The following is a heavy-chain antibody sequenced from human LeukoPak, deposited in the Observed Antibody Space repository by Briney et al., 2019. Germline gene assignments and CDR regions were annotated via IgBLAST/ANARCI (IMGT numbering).Heavy chain of an antibody. CDR3: AKDYGGVMNF. D-gene: IGHD3-16*01. J-gene: IGHJ4*02. Sequence: GGSLRLSCAASGFTFSSYGMHWVRQAPGKGLEWVALISPDGSDNYYGDSVKGRFTISRDNSKNTLYLQMKSLRVEDTAVYYCAKDYGGVMNFWGQGILVTVSS. CDR2: ISPDGSDN. V-gene: IGHV3-30*18. CDR1: GFTFSSYG.